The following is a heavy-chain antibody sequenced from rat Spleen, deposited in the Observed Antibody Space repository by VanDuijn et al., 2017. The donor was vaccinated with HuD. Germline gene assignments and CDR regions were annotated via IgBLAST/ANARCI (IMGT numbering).Heavy chain of an antibody. V-gene: IGHV5S10*01. Sequence: EVQLVESGGGLVQPGRSLTLSCAASGFTFSDYNMAWVRQAPKRGLAWVATIVYDGTRTYYRDSVKGRFTISRDNAKNILFLQMDSLRSEDTATYYCARLGIAAIGNWFGYWGQGTLVTVSS. J-gene: IGHJ3*01. CDR2: IVYDGTRT. CDR3: ARLGIAAIGNWFGY. D-gene: IGHD1-2*01. CDR1: GFTFSDYN.